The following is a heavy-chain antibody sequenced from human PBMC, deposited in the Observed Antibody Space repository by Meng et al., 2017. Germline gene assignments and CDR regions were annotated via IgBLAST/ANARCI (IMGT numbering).Heavy chain of an antibody. CDR1: GGSFSGYY. Sequence: LPQVGDGLLQPSETLALTCAVDGGSFSGYYWSWIRQPPGKGLGWIGEIKHSGSTNYNPSLKSRVTISVDTSKNQFSLKLSSVTAADTAVYYCARGSMFGATVTKIDYWGQGTLVTVSS. CDR2: IKHSGST. V-gene: IGHV4-34*01. D-gene: IGHD4-17*01. J-gene: IGHJ4*02. CDR3: ARGSMFGATVTKIDY.